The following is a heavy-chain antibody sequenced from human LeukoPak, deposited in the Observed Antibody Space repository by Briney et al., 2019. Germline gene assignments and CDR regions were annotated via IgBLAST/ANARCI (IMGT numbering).Heavy chain of an antibody. CDR3: ATGRQLGY. J-gene: IGHJ4*02. Sequence: GGSLRLSCAASGFTLSSYWTSWVRQAPGKRLEWVANIKQDGSEKYYVDSVKGRSTTSRDSAKNSLYLQMNSLRAEDTGVYYCATGRQLGYWGQGTLVTVSS. V-gene: IGHV3-7*03. CDR1: GFTLSSYW. CDR2: IKQDGSEK. D-gene: IGHD1-26*01.